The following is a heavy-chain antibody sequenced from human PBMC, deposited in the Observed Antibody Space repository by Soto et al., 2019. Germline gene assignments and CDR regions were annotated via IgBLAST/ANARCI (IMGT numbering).Heavy chain of an antibody. CDR3: TTEGNYYDSSGYHPSLFYYYGMDV. V-gene: IGHV3-15*07. J-gene: IGHJ6*02. Sequence: PGGSLRLSCAASGFTFSNAWMNWVRQAPGKGLEWVGRIKSKTDGGTTDYAAPVKGRFTISRDDSKNTLYLQMNSLKTEDTAVYYCTTEGNYYDSSGYHPSLFYYYGMDVWGQGTMVTVSS. CDR2: IKSKTDGGTT. CDR1: GFTFSNAW. D-gene: IGHD3-22*01.